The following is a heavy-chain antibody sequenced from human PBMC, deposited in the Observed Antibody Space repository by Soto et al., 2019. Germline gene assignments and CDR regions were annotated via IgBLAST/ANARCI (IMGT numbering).Heavy chain of an antibody. Sequence: GGSLRLSCAASGFTFSSYAMSWVRQAPGKGLEWVSAISGSGGSIYYADSVKGRFTISRDNAKNSLFLQMNSLRAEDTVVYYCARVYTQGPFDYWGQGTLVTVSS. CDR2: ISGSGGSI. D-gene: IGHD2-2*02. V-gene: IGHV3-23*01. CDR1: GFTFSSYA. CDR3: ARVYTQGPFDY. J-gene: IGHJ4*02.